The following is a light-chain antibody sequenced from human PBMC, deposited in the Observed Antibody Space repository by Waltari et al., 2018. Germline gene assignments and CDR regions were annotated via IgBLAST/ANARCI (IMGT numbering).Light chain of an antibody. CDR1: QSVSSY. V-gene: IGKV3-11*01. CDR2: DAS. J-gene: IGKJ1*01. Sequence: EIVLTQSPATLSLSPGERATLSCRASQSVSSYLAWYQQQPGQAPRLLIYDASNRATGIPARFSGCGSGTDFTLTISSLEPEDLAVYYCQQRSNWPVSTFGQGTKVEIK. CDR3: QQRSNWPVST.